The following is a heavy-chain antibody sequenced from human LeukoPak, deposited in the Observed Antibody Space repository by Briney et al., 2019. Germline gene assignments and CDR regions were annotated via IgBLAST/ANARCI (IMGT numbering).Heavy chain of an antibody. Sequence: ASVKVSCKVSGHTFSELPMYWVRQAPGKGLGWMGGFDPENDERLYAHQFRGRLTMTEDSSTDTAYMELSGLRSEDTAVYYCATELTSIVPDYWGQGTLVTVSP. J-gene: IGHJ4*02. CDR1: GHTFSELP. V-gene: IGHV1-24*01. CDR3: ATELTSIVPDY. CDR2: FDPENDER. D-gene: IGHD2-21*01.